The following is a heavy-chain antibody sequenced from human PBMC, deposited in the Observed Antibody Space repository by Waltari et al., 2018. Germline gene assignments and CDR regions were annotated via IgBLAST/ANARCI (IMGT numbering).Heavy chain of an antibody. Sequence: QVQLQESGPGLVKPSATLSLTCTVSGGSISSYSWSWIRQPPGKGLEWIGYIYYSGSTNYNPSLKSRVTISVDTSKNQFALKLSSVTAADTAVYYCARAYVDTAMNGMDVWGQGTTVTVSS. CDR2: IYYSGST. CDR3: ARAYVDTAMNGMDV. D-gene: IGHD5-18*01. V-gene: IGHV4-59*01. CDR1: GGSISSYS. J-gene: IGHJ6*02.